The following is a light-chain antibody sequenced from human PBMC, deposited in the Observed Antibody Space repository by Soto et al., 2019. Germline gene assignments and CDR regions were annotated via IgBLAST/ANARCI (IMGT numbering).Light chain of an antibody. CDR2: GAS. Sequence: EIVLTQSPGSLSLSPGERATLSCRASRSVDTDYLAWYQQKPGQAPRLLIHGASNRATGIPDRFSGSGSGTDFTLTISRLEPEDFAVYYCQQYGSSPMYTFGQGTKLEIK. V-gene: IGKV3-20*01. CDR3: QQYGSSPMYT. J-gene: IGKJ2*01. CDR1: RSVDTDY.